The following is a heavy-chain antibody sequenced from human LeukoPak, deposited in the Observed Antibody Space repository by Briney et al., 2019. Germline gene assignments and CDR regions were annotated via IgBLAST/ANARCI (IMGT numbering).Heavy chain of an antibody. V-gene: IGHV4-38-2*02. CDR3: ARGFGSSGYYYRGFDY. J-gene: IGHJ4*02. CDR1: GFSISSGDY. D-gene: IGHD3-22*01. Sequence: PSETLSLTCTVSGFSISSGDYWGWVRQPPGKGLEWIGSIYHSGSTYYNPSLKSRVTISVDPSENQFSLKLSSVTAADTAVYYCARGFGSSGYYYRGFDYWGQGTLVTVSS. CDR2: IYHSGST.